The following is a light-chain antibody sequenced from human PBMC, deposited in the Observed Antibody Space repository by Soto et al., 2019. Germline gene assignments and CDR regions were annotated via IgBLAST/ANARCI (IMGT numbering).Light chain of an antibody. CDR1: QRITTW. CDR3: QQYDNDSWT. V-gene: IGKV1-5*03. J-gene: IGKJ1*01. CDR2: KAS. Sequence: GDRVIIPCRASQRITTWLAWYQQKPGKAPNLLIYKASTLKSGVPLRFSGSGSGTEFTLTISSLQPDDFATYYCQQYDNDSWTFGQGTKVEIK.